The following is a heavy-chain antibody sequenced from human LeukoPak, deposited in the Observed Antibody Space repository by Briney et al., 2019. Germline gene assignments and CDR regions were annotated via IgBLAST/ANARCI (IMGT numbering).Heavy chain of an antibody. CDR3: ARAADLDY. CDR2: ISSTGSTI. CDR1: GFTFSNYK. D-gene: IGHD6-25*01. V-gene: IGHV3-48*03. J-gene: IGHJ4*02. Sequence: GGSLRLSCATSGFTFSNYKMNWVHQALGKGLEWVSYISSTGSTIYYADSVKGRFSISRDNAKNSLYLQMNSLRAEDTAVYYCARAADLDYWGQGTLVTVSS.